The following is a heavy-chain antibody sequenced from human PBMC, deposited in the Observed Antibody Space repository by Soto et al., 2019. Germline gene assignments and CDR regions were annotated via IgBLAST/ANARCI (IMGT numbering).Heavy chain of an antibody. J-gene: IGHJ4*02. D-gene: IGHD1-1*01. CDR2: IKSWSDGGTT. CDR3: TTGTTVAKYYFDF. Sequence: EGQLVESGGGLVEPGETLRLSCAASGFTFKNAWMSWVRQAPGKGLEWVGRIKSWSDGGTTDYGAHVKGRFSISRDDAKNTLSLQMNSLRTEDTAVYYCTTGTTVAKYYFDFWGQGTLVTVSS. CDR1: GFTFKNAW. V-gene: IGHV3-15*01.